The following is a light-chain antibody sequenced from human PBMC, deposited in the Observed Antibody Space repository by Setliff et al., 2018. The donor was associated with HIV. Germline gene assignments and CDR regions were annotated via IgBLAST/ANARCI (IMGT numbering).Light chain of an antibody. Sequence: QSALTQPASVSGSHGQSITISCTGTSSDVGDYDFVSWFQQHPGKAPKLMIYEVSNRPSGVSNRFSGSKSGNTASLTISVLQAEDEADYYCNSYTGSSTGYVFGTGTKVTV. CDR1: SSDVGDYDF. CDR3: NSYTGSSTGYV. V-gene: IGLV2-14*01. CDR2: EVS. J-gene: IGLJ1*01.